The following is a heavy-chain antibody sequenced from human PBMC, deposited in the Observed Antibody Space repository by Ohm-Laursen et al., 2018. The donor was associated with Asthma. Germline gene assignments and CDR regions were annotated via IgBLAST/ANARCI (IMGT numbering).Heavy chain of an antibody. CDR3: ARAKYCYYGMDV. V-gene: IGHV3-30*03. Sequence: SLRLSCAASGFTFSSYGMHWVRQAPGKGLEWVAVISYDGSNKYYADSVKGRFTISRDNSKNTLYLQMNSLRAEDTAVYYCARAKYCYYGMDVWGQGTTVTVSS. J-gene: IGHJ6*02. CDR1: GFTFSSYG. CDR2: ISYDGSNK.